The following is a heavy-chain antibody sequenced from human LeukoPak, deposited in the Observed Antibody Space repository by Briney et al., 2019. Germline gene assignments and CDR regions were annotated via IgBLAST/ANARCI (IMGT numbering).Heavy chain of an antibody. V-gene: IGHV4-61*02. CDR3: ARGVTVRGDRTFDY. D-gene: IGHD3-10*01. CDR2: IYTSGST. Sequence: PSETLSLTCTVSGGPISSGSYYWSWIRQPAGKGLEWIGRIYTSGSTNYNPSLKSRVTMSVDTSKNQFSLKLSSVTAADTAVYYCARGVTVRGDRTFDYWGQGILVTVSS. J-gene: IGHJ4*02. CDR1: GGPISSGSYY.